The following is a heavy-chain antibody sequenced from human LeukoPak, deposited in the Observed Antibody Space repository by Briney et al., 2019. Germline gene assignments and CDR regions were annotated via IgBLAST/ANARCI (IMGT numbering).Heavy chain of an antibody. D-gene: IGHD1-14*01. CDR3: ARGLTPTD. CDR1: GFTFSSYG. J-gene: IGHJ4*02. V-gene: IGHV3-33*01. CDR2: IVFDGSYE. Sequence: GRSLTLSSPAAGFTFSSYGMHCVRQAPGKGLEWVTFIVFDGSYEDYAESVKGRFTISRDNSKNTLYLQMNSLRAEDTAVYYCARGLTPTDWGQGTLVTVSS.